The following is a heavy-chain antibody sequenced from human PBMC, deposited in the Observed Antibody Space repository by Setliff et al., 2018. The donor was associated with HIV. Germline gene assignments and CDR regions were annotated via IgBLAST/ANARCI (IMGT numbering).Heavy chain of an antibody. D-gene: IGHD3-22*01. CDR2: VYSSGNT. CDR3: ARHFDSSGYLGDAFDI. V-gene: IGHV4-4*07. Sequence: KASETLSLTCTVSGAGIISYSWSWIRQPAGKGLEWIGRVYSSGNTYYNPSLKSRVTMSGDTSKNQFSLRLSSVTAADTAVYYCARHFDSSGYLGDAFDIWGQGTMVTVSS. J-gene: IGHJ3*02. CDR1: GAGIISYS.